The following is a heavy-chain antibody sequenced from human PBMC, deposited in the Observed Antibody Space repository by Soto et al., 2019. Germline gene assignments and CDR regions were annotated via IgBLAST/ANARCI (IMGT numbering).Heavy chain of an antibody. CDR3: ARGIIAAAATGSWFDP. CDR1: GGTFSSYA. D-gene: IGHD6-13*01. CDR2: IIPIFGTA. J-gene: IGHJ5*02. Sequence: SVKVSCKASGGTFSSYAISWVRQAPGQGLEWMGGIIPIFGTANYAQKFQGRVTITADKSTSTAYMELSSLRSEDTAVYYCARGIIAAAATGSWFDPWGQGTLVTVSS. V-gene: IGHV1-69*06.